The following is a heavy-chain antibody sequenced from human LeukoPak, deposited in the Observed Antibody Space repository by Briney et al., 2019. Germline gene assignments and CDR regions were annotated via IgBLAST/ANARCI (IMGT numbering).Heavy chain of an antibody. D-gene: IGHD6-13*01. CDR1: GGSIGSYY. Sequence: SETLSLTCTVSGGSIGSYYWSWIRQPAGKGLEWIGRIYTSGSANYNPFLKSRVTMSVDTSKNQFSLKLSSVTAADTAVYYCARDHNGAVAGTNMFDYWGQGTLVTVSS. CDR3: ARDHNGAVAGTNMFDY. V-gene: IGHV4-4*07. J-gene: IGHJ4*02. CDR2: IYTSGSA.